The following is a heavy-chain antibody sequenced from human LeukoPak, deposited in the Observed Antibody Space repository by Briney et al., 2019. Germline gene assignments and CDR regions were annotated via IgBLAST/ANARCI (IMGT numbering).Heavy chain of an antibody. CDR3: ARGSYDYGDYGVFDY. D-gene: IGHD4-17*01. J-gene: IGHJ4*02. CDR2: INHSENT. V-gene: IGHV4-34*01. CDR1: GGSFSGYY. Sequence: PSETLSLTCAVYGGSFSGYYWTWIRQPPGKGLEWIGEINHSENTNYKASLKSRVTISVDTSKNQFSLKLTSVTAADTAVYYCARGSYDYGDYGVFDYWGQGTLVTVSS.